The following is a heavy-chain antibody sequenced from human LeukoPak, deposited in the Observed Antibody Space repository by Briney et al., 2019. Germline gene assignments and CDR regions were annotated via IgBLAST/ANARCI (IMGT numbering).Heavy chain of an antibody. V-gene: IGHV3-23*01. D-gene: IGHD2-8*01. Sequence: GGSLRLSCVASGFTFSSYAMSWVRQAPGKGLEWVSTISGSSGSTYYADSVKGRFTISRDNSKNTLYLQMNSLRAEDTAVYYCAKARGTYGGPFDYWGQGTLVTVSS. J-gene: IGHJ4*02. CDR1: GFTFSSYA. CDR2: ISGSSGST. CDR3: AKARGTYGGPFDY.